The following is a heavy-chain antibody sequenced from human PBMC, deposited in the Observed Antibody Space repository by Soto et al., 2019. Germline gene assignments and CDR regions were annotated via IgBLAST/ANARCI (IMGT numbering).Heavy chain of an antibody. CDR2: INQSGST. J-gene: IGHJ4*02. D-gene: IGHD6-13*01. Sequence: TETLSLTCAVYGGSFSGDYWSCIRQPPGKGLEWIGEINQSGSTNYNPSLKSRVTISVDTSKNQFSLKLSSVTAADTAVYYCARTYTSSWSPFDYWGQGTLVTVS. CDR3: ARTYTSSWSPFDY. CDR1: GGSFSGDY. V-gene: IGHV4-34*01.